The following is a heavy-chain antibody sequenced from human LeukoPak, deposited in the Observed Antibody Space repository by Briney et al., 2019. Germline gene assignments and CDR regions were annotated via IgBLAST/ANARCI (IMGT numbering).Heavy chain of an antibody. Sequence: TVKVSCEASGGSFISYAITWVRQAPRQGLEWMGGINPVFHTPIYAQRLQDRVTFSTDESTSTAYMELSSLRSEETAVYYCGRGRTTGELDFWGQGTLVTVSS. CDR1: GGSFISYA. V-gene: IGHV1-69*05. CDR2: INPVFHTP. D-gene: IGHD4-11*01. CDR3: GRGRTTGELDF. J-gene: IGHJ4*02.